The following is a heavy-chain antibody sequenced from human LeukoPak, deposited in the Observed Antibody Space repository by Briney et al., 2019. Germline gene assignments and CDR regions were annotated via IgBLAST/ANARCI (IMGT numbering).Heavy chain of an antibody. J-gene: IGHJ5*02. CDR2: INHSGST. CDR1: GGSFSGYY. D-gene: IGHD3-3*01. V-gene: IGHV4-34*01. Sequence: SETLSLTCAVYGGSFSGYYWSWIRQPPGKGLEWIGEINHSGSTNYNPSLKSRVTISVDTSKNQFFLKLSSVTAADTAVYYCASSPDDNWFDPWGQGTLVTVSS. CDR3: ASSPDDNWFDP.